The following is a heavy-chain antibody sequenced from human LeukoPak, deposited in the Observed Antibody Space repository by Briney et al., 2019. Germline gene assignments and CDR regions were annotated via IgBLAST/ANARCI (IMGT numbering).Heavy chain of an antibody. CDR3: ARGNGDYRLGSVSSDY. J-gene: IGHJ4*02. CDR2: ITGRGATT. CDR1: EFTFSSYS. Sequence: GGSLRLSCAASEFTFSSYSMSWVRQAPGKGLEWVSTITGRGATTYYPDSVKGRFTISRDISKNTLYLYLQMNRLRAEDTAVYYCARGNGDYRLGSVSSDYWGQGTLVTVSS. V-gene: IGHV3-23*01. D-gene: IGHD4-17*01.